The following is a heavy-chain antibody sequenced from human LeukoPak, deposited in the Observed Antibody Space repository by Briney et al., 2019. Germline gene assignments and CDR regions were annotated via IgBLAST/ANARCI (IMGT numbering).Heavy chain of an antibody. J-gene: IGHJ4*02. D-gene: IGHD5-12*01. CDR1: GFTFSSYG. CDR2: IWSDGSNK. Sequence: GGSLRLSCAASGFTFSSYGMHWVRQAPGTGLEWVAIIWSDGSNKYYADSVKGRFTISRDNSKNTLDLQMNSLRAEDTAVYYCATDGYRYFDYWGQGTLVTVSS. V-gene: IGHV3-33*01. CDR3: ATDGYRYFDY.